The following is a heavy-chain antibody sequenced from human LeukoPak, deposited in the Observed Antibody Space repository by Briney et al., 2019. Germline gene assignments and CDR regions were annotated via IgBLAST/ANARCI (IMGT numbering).Heavy chain of an antibody. J-gene: IGHJ3*02. V-gene: IGHV1-18*01. CDR1: GYTFTSYG. Sequence: ASVKVSCKASGYTFTSYGISWVRQAPGQGLEWMGWISAYNGNTNYAQKFQGRVTMTTDTSTSTAYMELSRLRSDDTAVYYCARPIAAAGTGTDAFDIWGQGTMVTVSS. D-gene: IGHD6-13*01. CDR3: ARPIAAAGTGTDAFDI. CDR2: ISAYNGNT.